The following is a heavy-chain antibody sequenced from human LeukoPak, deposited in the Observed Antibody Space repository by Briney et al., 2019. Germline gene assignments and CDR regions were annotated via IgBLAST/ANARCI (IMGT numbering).Heavy chain of an antibody. CDR3: ARGGELIDY. D-gene: IGHD1-7*01. CDR2: ISPSGAST. V-gene: IGHV1-46*01. J-gene: IGHJ4*02. Sequence: ASVKVSCKASGYTFTNYYMHWVRQAPGQGLEWMGMISPSGASTSYAQKFQGRVTMTRDVSTSTVYMELSSLRSEGTAVYYCARGGELIDYWGQGTLVTVSS. CDR1: GYTFTNYY.